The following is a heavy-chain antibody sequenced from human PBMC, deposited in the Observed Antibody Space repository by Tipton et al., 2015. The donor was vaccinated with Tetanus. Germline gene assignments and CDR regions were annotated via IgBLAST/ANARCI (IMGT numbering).Heavy chain of an antibody. CDR3: ARGLPREPFYLDY. V-gene: IGHV4-39*07. D-gene: IGHD1-26*01. CDR1: GGSINSGTYS. CDR2: VYNSGGT. Sequence: TLSLTCTVSGGSINSGTYSWGWIRQPPGKGLEWIGSVYNSGGTYYNPSLKSRVTISVDTSNNQFSLNLTSVTAADTAVYFCARGLPREPFYLDYWGQGKQVTVSS. J-gene: IGHJ4*02.